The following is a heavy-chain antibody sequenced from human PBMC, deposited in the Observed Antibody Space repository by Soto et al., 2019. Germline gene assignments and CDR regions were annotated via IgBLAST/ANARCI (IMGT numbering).Heavy chain of an antibody. Sequence: GGSLRLSCAASGFTFSDHYMDWVRRAPGKGLEWVGRTRNKANSYTTEYAASVKGRFTISRDDSKNSLYLQMNSLKTEDTAVYYCARGRITIFGVVINYYGMDAWGQGTTVTVSS. CDR3: ARGRITIFGVVINYYGMDA. D-gene: IGHD3-3*01. CDR2: TRNKANSYTT. V-gene: IGHV3-72*01. CDR1: GFTFSDHY. J-gene: IGHJ6*02.